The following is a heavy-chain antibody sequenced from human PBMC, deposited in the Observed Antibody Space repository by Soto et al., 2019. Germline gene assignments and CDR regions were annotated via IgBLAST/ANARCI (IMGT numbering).Heavy chain of an antibody. CDR1: GFTLSSYW. Sequence: PGGSLRLSCAASGFTLSSYWMSWVRQAPGKGLEWVANIKQDGSEKYYVDSVKGRFTISRDNAKNSLYLQMNSLRAEDTAVYYCAREEHYDFWSGRPDRFDYWGQGTLVTVSS. V-gene: IGHV3-7*01. D-gene: IGHD3-3*01. J-gene: IGHJ4*02. CDR2: IKQDGSEK. CDR3: AREEHYDFWSGRPDRFDY.